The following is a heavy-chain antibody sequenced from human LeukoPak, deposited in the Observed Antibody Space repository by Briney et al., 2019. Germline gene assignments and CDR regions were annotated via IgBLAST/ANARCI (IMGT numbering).Heavy chain of an antibody. V-gene: IGHV4-59*01. D-gene: IGHD1-26*01. CDR1: GGSISSYY. J-gene: IGHJ4*02. CDR2: ICYSGST. Sequence: KPSETLSLTCTVSGGSISSYYWSWIRQPPGKGLEWIGYICYSGSTNYNPSLKSRVTISVDTSKSQFSLKLSSVTAADTAVYYCARAPISGSYWGYFDYWGQGTLVTVSS. CDR3: ARAPISGSYWGYFDY.